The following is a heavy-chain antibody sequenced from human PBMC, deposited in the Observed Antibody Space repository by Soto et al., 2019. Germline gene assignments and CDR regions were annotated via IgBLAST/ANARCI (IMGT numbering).Heavy chain of an antibody. D-gene: IGHD3-10*01. CDR3: ARPMNYNDYLDS. CDR2: IHGNDGTT. CDR1: GYTFTTYA. J-gene: IGHJ4*02. V-gene: IGHV1-3*01. Sequence: GASVKVSCKASGYTFTTYAVHWVRQAPGQRPEWMGWIHGNDGTTKYSQTFQGRVTLTRDTSASTDYMELGSLRPEDTAVYYCARPMNYNDYLDSWGQGTLVTVSS.